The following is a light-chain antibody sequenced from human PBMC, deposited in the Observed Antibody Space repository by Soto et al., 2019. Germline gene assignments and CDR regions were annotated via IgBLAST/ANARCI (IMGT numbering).Light chain of an antibody. CDR2: GVS. CDR3: HRYVSSPT. CDR1: QRVSGGY. Sequence: EVVLTQSPGTLYLSPGERASLSCRASQRVSGGYLAWYQQTPGQAPGLLIYGVSNRATGIPDSCSGSGSGTDFTRTISRLEPEDFAVYFLHRYVSSPTFGHGTRLDIK. V-gene: IGKV3-20*01. J-gene: IGKJ2*01.